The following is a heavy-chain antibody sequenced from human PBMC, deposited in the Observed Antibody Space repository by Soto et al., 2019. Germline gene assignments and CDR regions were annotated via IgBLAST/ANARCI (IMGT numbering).Heavy chain of an antibody. J-gene: IGHJ1*01. CDR2: IVPVYGTT. V-gene: IGHV1-69*12. D-gene: IGHD2-15*01. CDR3: ARDKMSSLVVETPHLFES. Sequence: QVQLVQSGAEVKKPGSSVKVSCRTSGGSFKDFAISWVQQAPGQGLKWMGGIVPVYGTTKYAQGFQGRVTITAGESTSTAYLVLSSLRSEDTALYFGARDKMSSLVVETPHLFESWGQGTLVTVSS. CDR1: GGSFKDFA.